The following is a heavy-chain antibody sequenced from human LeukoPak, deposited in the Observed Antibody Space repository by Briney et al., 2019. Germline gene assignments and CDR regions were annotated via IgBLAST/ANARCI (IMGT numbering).Heavy chain of an antibody. D-gene: IGHD2-15*01. CDR3: ARALGPATFGY. V-gene: IGHV1-69*13. J-gene: IGHJ4*02. CDR1: GGTFSRFT. CDR2: ITPIFGTA. Sequence: SVKVSCKASGGTFSRFTISWVRQAPGQGFEWMGGITPIFGTANFAQKFQGRVSITADGSTSTAFMELSSLRSEDTAVYYCARALGPATFGYWGQGTLVTVSS.